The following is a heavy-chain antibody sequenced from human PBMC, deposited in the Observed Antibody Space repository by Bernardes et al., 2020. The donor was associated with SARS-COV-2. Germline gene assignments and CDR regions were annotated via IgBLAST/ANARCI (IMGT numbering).Heavy chain of an antibody. CDR3: ARGASGLPRSAFDM. CDR2: INSDGSTT. CDR1: GFTFNKYW. Sequence: GGSLRLSCVASGFTFNKYWMHWVRQTPGKGLVWISNINSDGSTTTYVDSVRGRLTIARDNAKNTLYLQINSLRAEDTAVYYCARGASGLPRSAFDMWGQGTMVTVSS. V-gene: IGHV3-74*01. J-gene: IGHJ3*02.